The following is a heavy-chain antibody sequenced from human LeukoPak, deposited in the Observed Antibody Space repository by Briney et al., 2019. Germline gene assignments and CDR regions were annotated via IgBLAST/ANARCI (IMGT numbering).Heavy chain of an antibody. CDR2: FSGTSGNT. J-gene: IGHJ5*02. CDR3: ASLRGLNDYLVP. CDR1: GFTFSSYA. V-gene: IGHV3-23*01. Sequence: GGSLRLSCAASGFTFSSYAMSWVRQAPGKGLEWVSTFSGTSGNTYYADSVKGRLTISRDNSKNTLYLQMNSLRAEDTAMYYCASLRGLNDYLVPWGQGTLVTVSS. D-gene: IGHD2/OR15-2a*01.